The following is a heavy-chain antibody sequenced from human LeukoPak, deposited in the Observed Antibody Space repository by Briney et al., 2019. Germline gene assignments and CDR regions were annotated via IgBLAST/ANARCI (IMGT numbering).Heavy chain of an antibody. CDR3: ARDSYDSSAPGGFDY. D-gene: IGHD3-22*01. CDR1: GFTFSSYS. Sequence: GGSLRLSCAASGFTFSSYSMNWVRQAPGKGLEWVSSISSSSSYIYYADSVKGRFTISRDNVKNSLYLQMDSLRAEDTAVYYCARDSYDSSAPGGFDYWGQGTLVTVSS. V-gene: IGHV3-21*01. CDR2: ISSSSSYI. J-gene: IGHJ4*02.